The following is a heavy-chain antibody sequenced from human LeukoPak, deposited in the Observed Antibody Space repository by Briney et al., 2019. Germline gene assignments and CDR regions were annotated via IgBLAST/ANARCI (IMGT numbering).Heavy chain of an antibody. D-gene: IGHD3-22*01. CDR1: GGTFSSYA. CDR2: IIPIFGTA. Sequence: SVKVSCKASGGTFSSYAISWVRQAPGQGLEWMGGIIPIFGTANYAQKFQGRVTITADESTSTAYMELSSLRSEDTAVYYCARVIYDSSGYYYGYYYYMDVWGKGTTVTVSS. V-gene: IGHV1-69*13. CDR3: ARVIYDSSGYYYGYYYYMDV. J-gene: IGHJ6*03.